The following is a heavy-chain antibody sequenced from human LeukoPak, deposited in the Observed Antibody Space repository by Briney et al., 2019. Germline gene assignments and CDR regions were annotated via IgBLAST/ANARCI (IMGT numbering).Heavy chain of an antibody. CDR3: AKDSRAYCGGDCYPQYYFDY. V-gene: IGHV3-30*04. CDR1: GFTSSSFA. D-gene: IGHD2-21*02. J-gene: IGHJ4*02. CDR2: ISFDGSKK. Sequence: PGGSLRLSCAASGFTSSSFAMHWVRQAPGKGLEWVAVISFDGSKKQYVDSVKGRFSFSRDHSKNTLYLQMNSLRAEDTAVYYCAKDSRAYCGGDCYPQYYFDYWGQGTLVTVSS.